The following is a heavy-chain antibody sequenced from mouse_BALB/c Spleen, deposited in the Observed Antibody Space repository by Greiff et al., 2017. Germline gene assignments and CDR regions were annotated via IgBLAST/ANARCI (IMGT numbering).Heavy chain of an antibody. CDR3: ARAPGRGGYAMDY. V-gene: IGHV4-1*02. Sequence: EVQLVESGGGLVQPGGSLKLSCAASGFDFSRYWMSWVRQAPGKGLEWIGEINPDSSTINYTPSLKDKFIISRDNAKNTLYLQMSKVRSEDTALYYCARAPGRGGYAMDYWGQGTSVTVSS. J-gene: IGHJ4*01. CDR2: INPDSSTI. CDR1: GFDFSRYW. D-gene: IGHD3-1*01.